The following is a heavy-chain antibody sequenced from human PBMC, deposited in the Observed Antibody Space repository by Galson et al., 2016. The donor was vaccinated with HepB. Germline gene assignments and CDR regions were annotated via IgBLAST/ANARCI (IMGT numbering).Heavy chain of an antibody. V-gene: IGHV3-30*09. J-gene: IGHJ4*02. Sequence: SLRLSCASSGFTFSRYTMHWVRQAPGKGLEWVAVISYDGGEKSYADSVKGRFAISRDNSKNTLYLQMNSLRAEDTAVYYCARGRDEPISSAGTLDYWGQGTLVTVSS. CDR2: ISYDGGEK. CDR3: ARGRDEPISSAGTLDY. CDR1: GFTFSRYT. D-gene: IGHD6-13*01.